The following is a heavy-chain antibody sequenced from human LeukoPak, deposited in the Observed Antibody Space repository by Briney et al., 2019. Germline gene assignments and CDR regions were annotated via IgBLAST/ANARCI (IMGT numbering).Heavy chain of an antibody. CDR3: ARATIFGVVNY. CDR2: IYYSGST. Sequence: SETLSLTSTVSGGSISSHYWSWIRQPPGKGLEWIGYIYYSGSTNYSPSLKSRVTISVDTSKNQFSLKLSSVTAADTAVYYCARATIFGVVNYWGQGTLVTVSS. V-gene: IGHV4-59*11. D-gene: IGHD3-3*01. J-gene: IGHJ4*02. CDR1: GGSISSHY.